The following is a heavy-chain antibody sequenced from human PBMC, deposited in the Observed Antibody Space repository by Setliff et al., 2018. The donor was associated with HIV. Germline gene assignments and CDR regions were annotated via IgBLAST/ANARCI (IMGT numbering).Heavy chain of an antibody. CDR1: GFTFSNYA. D-gene: IGHD3-16*01. Sequence: PGGSLRLSCAASGFTFSNYAMSWVRQAPGKGLEWVSGITESGGSTFYADSVKGRFTISRDNSKNTLYLQMNSLRAEDTAVYYCAKGAGLGWASFDYWGQGTLVTVSS. V-gene: IGHV3-23*01. CDR3: AKGAGLGWASFDY. CDR2: ITESGGST. J-gene: IGHJ4*02.